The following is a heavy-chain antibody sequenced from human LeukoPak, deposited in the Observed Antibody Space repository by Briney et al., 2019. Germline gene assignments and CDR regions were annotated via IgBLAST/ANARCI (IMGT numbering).Heavy chain of an antibody. CDR1: GFTFSSYE. CDR3: AELGITMIGGV. D-gene: IGHD3-10*02. CDR2: ISSCGSTI. V-gene: IGHV3-48*03. J-gene: IGHJ6*04. Sequence: GGSLRLSCAVSGFTFSSYEMNWGRQAQGQGLGWVSYISSCGSTISYADSVKGRFTITRDNAKNSLYLQMNSLRAEDTAVYYCAELGITMIGGVWGKGTTVTISS.